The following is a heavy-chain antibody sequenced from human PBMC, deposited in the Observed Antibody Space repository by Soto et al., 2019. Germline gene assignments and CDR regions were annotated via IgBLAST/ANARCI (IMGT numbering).Heavy chain of an antibody. Sequence: GGSLRLSCAASGFTFSSYGMHWVRQAPGKGLEWVAVISYDGSDKYYADSVKGRFTISRDSSKNMLYLQMNSLRAEDTAIYYCAKESYYDSSDYNAFDIWGQGTMVTVSS. D-gene: IGHD3-22*01. J-gene: IGHJ3*02. CDR1: GFTFSSYG. V-gene: IGHV3-30*18. CDR2: ISYDGSDK. CDR3: AKESYYDSSDYNAFDI.